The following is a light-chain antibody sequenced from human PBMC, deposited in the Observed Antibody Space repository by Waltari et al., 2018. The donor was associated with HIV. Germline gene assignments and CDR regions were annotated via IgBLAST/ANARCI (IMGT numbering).Light chain of an antibody. V-gene: IGLV1-44*01. CDR2: SDN. CDR1: SSNIGSNT. CDR3: AAWDDSLNGYV. Sequence: QSVLTQPPSASGTPGPRVTISCSGSSSNIGSNTVHWYQQLPGTAPKLLIYSDNQRPSGVPDRFSGSKSDTSASLAISGLQSEDEADYYCAAWDDSLNGYVFGTGTKVTVL. J-gene: IGLJ1*01.